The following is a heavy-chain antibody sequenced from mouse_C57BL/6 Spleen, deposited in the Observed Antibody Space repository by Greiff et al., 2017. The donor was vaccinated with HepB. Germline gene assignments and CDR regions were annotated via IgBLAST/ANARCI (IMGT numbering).Heavy chain of an antibody. CDR1: GYAFSSSW. Sequence: LQESGPELVKPGASVKLSCKASGYAFSSSWMNWVKQRPGKGLEWIGRIYPGDGDTNYNGKFKGKATLTADKSSSTAYMQLSSLTSEDSAVYFCARSTTVVATGYFDVWGTGTTVTVSS. D-gene: IGHD1-1*01. J-gene: IGHJ1*03. CDR3: ARSTTVVATGYFDV. V-gene: IGHV1-82*01. CDR2: IYPGDGDT.